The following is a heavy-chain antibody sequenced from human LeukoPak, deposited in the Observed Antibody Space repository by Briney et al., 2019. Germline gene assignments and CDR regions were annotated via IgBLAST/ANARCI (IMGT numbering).Heavy chain of an antibody. CDR3: ARRVKGGVISDDAFDI. Sequence: SETLSLTCTVSGGSISSYYWSWIRQPPGKGLEWIGEIYHSGSTNYNPSLKSRVTISVDKSKNQFSLKLSSVTAADTAVYYCARRVKGGVISDDAFDIWGQGTMVTVSS. CDR2: IYHSGST. CDR1: GGSISSYY. J-gene: IGHJ3*02. V-gene: IGHV4-59*12. D-gene: IGHD3-10*01.